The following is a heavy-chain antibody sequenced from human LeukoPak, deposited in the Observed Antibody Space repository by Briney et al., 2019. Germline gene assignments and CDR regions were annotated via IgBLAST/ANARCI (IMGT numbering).Heavy chain of an antibody. D-gene: IGHD4-17*01. CDR3: ASTDYGYYGMDV. V-gene: IGHV4-59*01. CDR1: GGSISSYY. CDR2: IYYSGST. J-gene: IGHJ6*02. Sequence: SETLSPTCTVSGGSISSYYWSWIRQPPGKGLEWIGYIYYSGSTNYNPSLKSRVTISVDTSKNQFSLKLSSVTAADTAVYYCASTDYGYYGMDVWGQGTTVTVSS.